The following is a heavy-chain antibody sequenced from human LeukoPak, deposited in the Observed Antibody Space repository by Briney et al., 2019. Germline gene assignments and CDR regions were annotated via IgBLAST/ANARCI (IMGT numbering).Heavy chain of an antibody. CDR3: AGSSLGSSSAYRHFDY. V-gene: IGHV3-30*03. CDR1: GFTFSSYG. CDR2: ISYDGSNK. J-gene: IGHJ4*02. D-gene: IGHD6-6*01. Sequence: GGSLRLSCAASGFTFSSYGMHWVRQAPGKGPEWVAVISYDGSNKYYADSMKGRFTISRDNAKDSLYLQMNSLRAEDTAVYYRAGSSLGSSSAYRHFDYWGQGNLVTVSS.